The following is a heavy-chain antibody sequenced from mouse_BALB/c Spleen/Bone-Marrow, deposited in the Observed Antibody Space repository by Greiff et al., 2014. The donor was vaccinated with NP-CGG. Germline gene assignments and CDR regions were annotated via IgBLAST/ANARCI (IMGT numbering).Heavy chain of an antibody. D-gene: IGHD4-1*02. CDR2: INPSNGGT. J-gene: IGHJ3*01. CDR1: GYTFTSYY. V-gene: IGHV1-53*01. CDR3: IGSTGTGFAY. Sequence: VQLQQSGTELVKPGASVKLSCKASGYTFTSYYMFWVKQRPGQGLEWIGEINPSNGGTVFNEKFKSKVTLTVDKSSSTAYMQRRGLTSEDSAVYYCIGSTGTGFAYWGQGTLVTVS.